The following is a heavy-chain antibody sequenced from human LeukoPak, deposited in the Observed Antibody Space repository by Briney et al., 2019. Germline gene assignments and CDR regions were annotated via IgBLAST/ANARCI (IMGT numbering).Heavy chain of an antibody. D-gene: IGHD3-10*01. Sequence: GGSLRLSCAASGFTFSSYWMSWVRQAPGKGLEWVANIKQDGSEKYYVDSVKGRFTISRDNAKNSLYLQMNSLRAEDTAVYYCASRGTDNEEPFDYWGQGTLVTVSS. CDR3: ASRGTDNEEPFDY. CDR1: GFTFSSYW. V-gene: IGHV3-7*03. J-gene: IGHJ4*02. CDR2: IKQDGSEK.